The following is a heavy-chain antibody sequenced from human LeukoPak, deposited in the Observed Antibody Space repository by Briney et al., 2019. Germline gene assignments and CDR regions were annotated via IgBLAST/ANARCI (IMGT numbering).Heavy chain of an antibody. V-gene: IGHV1-2*02. Sequence: VASVKVSCKASGYTFTGYYMHWVRQAPGQGLEWMGWINHNSGDTNYAQKFQGRVTMTRDTSISTAYMELSRLGSDDTAVYYCARGVPPSYSSAWYVNYWGQGALVTVSS. CDR3: ARGVPPSYSSAWYVNY. CDR2: INHNSGDT. D-gene: IGHD6-19*01. J-gene: IGHJ4*02. CDR1: GYTFTGYY.